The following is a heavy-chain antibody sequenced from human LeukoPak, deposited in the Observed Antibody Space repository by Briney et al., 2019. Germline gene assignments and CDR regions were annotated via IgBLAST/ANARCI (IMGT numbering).Heavy chain of an antibody. D-gene: IGHD3-10*01. CDR1: GGSISSGGYY. J-gene: IGHJ6*04. CDR2: TYYSGST. CDR3: ARDLWFGELSYYGMDV. V-gene: IGHV4-31*03. Sequence: SQTLSLTCTVSGGSISSGGYYWSWIRQHPGKGLEWIGYTYYSGSTYYNPSLKSRVTISVDTSKNQFSLKLSSVTAADTAVYYCARDLWFGELSYYGMDVWGKGTTVTVSS.